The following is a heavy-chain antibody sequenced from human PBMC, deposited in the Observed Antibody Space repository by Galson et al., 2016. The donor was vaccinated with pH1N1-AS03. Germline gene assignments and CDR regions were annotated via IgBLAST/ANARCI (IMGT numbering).Heavy chain of an antibody. CDR1: GYTFTNYG. CDR3: ARSGSGSFYEGDF. J-gene: IGHJ4*02. D-gene: IGHD3-10*01. V-gene: IGHV1-18*01. Sequence: SVKVSCKASGYTFTNYGISWVRQALGQGLEYMGWIGTYTIYAQKLQGRVTMTTDTSTSTAYMELRSLRSDDTAVYYCARSGSGSFYEGDFWGQGTLVSVSS. CDR2: IGTYT.